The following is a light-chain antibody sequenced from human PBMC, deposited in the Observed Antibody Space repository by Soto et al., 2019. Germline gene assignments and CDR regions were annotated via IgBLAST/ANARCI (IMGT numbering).Light chain of an antibody. J-gene: IGKJ4*01. CDR3: QQRSNWPLLT. CDR1: QSVSSY. CDR2: DAS. Sequence: IELTQSPATLSLSPGERATLSCRASQSVSSYLAWYQQKPGQAPRLLIYDASNRATGIPARFSGGGSGTDFTLTISSLEPEDFAVYYCQQRSNWPLLTFGGGTKVDIK. V-gene: IGKV3-11*01.